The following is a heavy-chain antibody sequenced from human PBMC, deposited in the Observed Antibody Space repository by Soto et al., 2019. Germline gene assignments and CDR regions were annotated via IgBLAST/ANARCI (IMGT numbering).Heavy chain of an antibody. J-gene: IGHJ4*02. CDR2: ISWDGGST. V-gene: IGHV3-43*01. CDR3: AKSTDPVNTGSGPDY. CDR1: GFTFDDYT. Sequence: EVQLVESGGVVVQPGGSLRLSCAASGFTFDDYTMHWVRQAPGKGLEWVSLISWDGGSTYYADSVKGRFTISRDNSKNSLYLQMNSLRTEDTALYYCAKSTDPVNTGSGPDYWGQGTLVTVSS. D-gene: IGHD4-17*01.